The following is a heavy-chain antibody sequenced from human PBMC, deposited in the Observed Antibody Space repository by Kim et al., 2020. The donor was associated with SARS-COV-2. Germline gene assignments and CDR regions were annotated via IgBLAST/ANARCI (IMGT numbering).Heavy chain of an antibody. V-gene: IGHV4-59*01. CDR3: ARDNGVVTAHWFDP. Sequence: SETLSLTCTVSGGSISSYYWSWIRQPPGKGLEWIGYIYYSGSTNYNPSLKSRVTISVDTSKNQFSLKLSSVTAADTAVYYCARDNGVVTAHWFDPWGQGTLVTVSS. CDR2: IYYSGST. CDR1: GGSISSYY. D-gene: IGHD2-21*02. J-gene: IGHJ5*02.